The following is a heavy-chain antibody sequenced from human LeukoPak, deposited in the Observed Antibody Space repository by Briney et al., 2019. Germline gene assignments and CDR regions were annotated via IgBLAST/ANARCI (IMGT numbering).Heavy chain of an antibody. CDR3: ARVLTHYASPYYMDV. Sequence: SVKVSCQASGGTFSSYAISWVRQAPGQGLEWMGGIIPIFGTANYAQKFQGRVTITADESTSTAYMELSSLRSEDTAVYYCARVLTHYASPYYMDVWGKGTTVTVSS. D-gene: IGHD3-10*01. CDR2: IIPIFGTA. V-gene: IGHV1-69*13. CDR1: GGTFSSYA. J-gene: IGHJ6*03.